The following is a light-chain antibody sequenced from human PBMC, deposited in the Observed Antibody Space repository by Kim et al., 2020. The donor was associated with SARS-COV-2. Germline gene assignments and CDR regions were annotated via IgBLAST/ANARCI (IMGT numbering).Light chain of an antibody. V-gene: IGLV1-44*01. CDR2: SNT. Sequence: GQRVVIFCSGSSSSVGINTVNWYQQLPGTAPKLLIYSNTQRPSGVPDRFSGSKSGTSASLAISGLQSEDEADYYCAAWDDRLNGHVLGTGTKVTVL. CDR3: AAWDDRLNGHV. CDR1: SSSVGINT. J-gene: IGLJ1*01.